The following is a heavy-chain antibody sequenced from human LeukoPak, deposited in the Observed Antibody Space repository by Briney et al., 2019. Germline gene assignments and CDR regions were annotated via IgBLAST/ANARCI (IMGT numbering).Heavy chain of an antibody. CDR2: IKQDGSEK. J-gene: IGHJ2*01. Sequence: TGGSPRLSCTASGFTFSSCWMSWVRQAPGKGLEWEANIKQDGSEKQYVDSVKGRFTISRDNAKNSLSLQMNNLRADDTAVYYCVSFQGSYYDFWSGSRGHYYFNLWGRGTLVTVSS. D-gene: IGHD3-3*01. CDR3: VSFQGSYYDFWSGSRGHYYFNL. V-gene: IGHV3-7*01. CDR1: GFTFSSCW.